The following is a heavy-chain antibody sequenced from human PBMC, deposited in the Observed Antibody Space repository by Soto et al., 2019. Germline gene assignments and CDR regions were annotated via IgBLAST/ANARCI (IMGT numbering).Heavy chain of an antibody. CDR1: YRYTKYW. CDR2: IYPGDSDT. J-gene: IGHJ3*02. V-gene: IGHV5-51*01. Sequence: YRYTKYWIGWVRQMPGKGLEWMGIIYPGDSDTRYSPSFQGQVTISADKSISTAYLQWRSLKASDTAIYYCARALTSLDAFDTWGQGIMVTVSS. CDR3: ARALTSLDAFDT.